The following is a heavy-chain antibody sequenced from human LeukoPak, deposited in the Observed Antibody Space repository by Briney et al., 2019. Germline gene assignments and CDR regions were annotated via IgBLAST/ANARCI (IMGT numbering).Heavy chain of an antibody. J-gene: IGHJ3*02. V-gene: IGHV1-46*01. D-gene: IGHD3-10*01. CDR2: INPSGGSA. CDR3: ASYRNYNAFDI. CDR1: GYTFTSYY. Sequence: ASVKVSCKASGYTFTSYYMHWVRRAPGQGLEWMGIINPSGGSASYAQKFQGRVTMTRDTSTSTVYMELSSLRSEDTAVYYCASYRNYNAFDIWGQGTMVTVSS.